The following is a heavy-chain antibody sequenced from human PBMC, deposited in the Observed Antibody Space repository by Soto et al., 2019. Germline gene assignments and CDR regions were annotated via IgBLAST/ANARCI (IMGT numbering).Heavy chain of an antibody. CDR1: GYTFTGYY. CDR3: ARDLSSSWEYYGMDV. V-gene: IGHV1-8*02. Sequence: QVQLVQSGAEVKKPGASVKVSCKASGYTFTGYYMHWVRQAPGQGLEWMGWMNPNSGNTGYAQKFQGRVTMTRNTSISTAYMELSSLRSEDTAVYYCARDLSSSWEYYGMDVWGQGTTVTVSS. J-gene: IGHJ6*02. CDR2: MNPNSGNT. D-gene: IGHD6-13*01.